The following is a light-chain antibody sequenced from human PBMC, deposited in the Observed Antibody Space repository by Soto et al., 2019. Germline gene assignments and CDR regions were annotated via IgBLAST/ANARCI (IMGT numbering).Light chain of an antibody. V-gene: IGKV1-39*01. CDR1: QSVNTY. J-gene: IGKJ1*01. CDR3: QQGYSNRGT. Sequence: DIQMTQSPSSLSASVGDRVTITCRASQSVNTYLHWYQQKAGQAPKLLIYAASNLQSGVPSRFSGRGSGTDFTLTVESLQPEDFATYYCQQGYSNRGTFGQGTKV. CDR2: AAS.